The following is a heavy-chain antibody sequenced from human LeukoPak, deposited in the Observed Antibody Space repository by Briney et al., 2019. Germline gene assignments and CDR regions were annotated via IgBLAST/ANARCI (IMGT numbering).Heavy chain of an antibody. CDR2: IYYSGST. Sequence: SETLSLTCTVSGGSISSSSYYWGWLRQPPGKGLEWIGSIYYSGSTYYNPSLKSRVTISVDTSKNQFSLKLSSVTAADTAVYYCARGGSYCSSTSCTEPDYWGQGTLVTVSS. CDR3: ARGGSYCSSTSCTEPDY. D-gene: IGHD2-2*01. V-gene: IGHV4-39*07. CDR1: GGSISSSSYY. J-gene: IGHJ4*02.